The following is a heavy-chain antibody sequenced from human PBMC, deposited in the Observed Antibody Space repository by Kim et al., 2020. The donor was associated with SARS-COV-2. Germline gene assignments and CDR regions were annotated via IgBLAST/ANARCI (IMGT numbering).Heavy chain of an antibody. CDR3: AKTLGVVVPAAHDY. J-gene: IGHJ4*02. D-gene: IGHD2-2*01. V-gene: IGHV3-23*01. Sequence: ADSVKGRFTISRDNSKNTLYLQMNSLRAEDTAVYYCAKTLGVVVPAAHDYWGQGTLVTVSS.